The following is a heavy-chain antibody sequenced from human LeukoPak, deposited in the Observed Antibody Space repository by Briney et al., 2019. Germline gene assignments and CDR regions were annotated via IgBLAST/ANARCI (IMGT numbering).Heavy chain of an antibody. D-gene: IGHD3-10*01. CDR3: ARDSGTTGEVKFDP. J-gene: IGHJ5*02. V-gene: IGHV4-4*07. CDR1: GGSINSY. CDR2: ISGSGTI. Sequence: SETLSLTCTVSGGSINSYWSWIRQPAGKGLEWIGRISGSGTITSNPALQSRLSISIDTSKNQFSLKLMSVTAADTAVYYCARDSGTTGEVKFDPWGQGTLVTVSS.